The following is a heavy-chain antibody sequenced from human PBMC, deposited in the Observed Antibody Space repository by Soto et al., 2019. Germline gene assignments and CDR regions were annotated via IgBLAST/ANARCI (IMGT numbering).Heavy chain of an antibody. D-gene: IGHD3-22*01. CDR2: IYWNDDK. Sequence: QITLKESGPTLVKPTQTLTLTCTFSGFSLSTSGVGVGWIRQPPGKALEWLALIYWNDDKRYSPSLKSRLTITKDTSKNQVVLTMTNMDPVDTATYYCAHRHMPRTYDYDSSGYVFDYWGQGTLVTVSS. V-gene: IGHV2-5*01. J-gene: IGHJ4*02. CDR1: GFSLSTSGVG. CDR3: AHRHMPRTYDYDSSGYVFDY.